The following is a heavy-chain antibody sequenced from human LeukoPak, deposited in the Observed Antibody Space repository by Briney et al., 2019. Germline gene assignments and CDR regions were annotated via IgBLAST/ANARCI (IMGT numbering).Heavy chain of an antibody. CDR2: IKQDGSEK. J-gene: IGHJ6*03. CDR1: GFTFSSYW. D-gene: IGHD2-2*01. Sequence: GGSLRLSCAASGFTFSSYWMSWVRQAPGKGLEWVANIKQDGSEKYYVDSVKGRFTISRDNAKNSLYLQMNSLRAEDTAVYYCARDSLPAATNYYYYYYMDVWGKGTTVTVSS. CDR3: ARDSLPAATNYYYYYYMDV. V-gene: IGHV3-7*01.